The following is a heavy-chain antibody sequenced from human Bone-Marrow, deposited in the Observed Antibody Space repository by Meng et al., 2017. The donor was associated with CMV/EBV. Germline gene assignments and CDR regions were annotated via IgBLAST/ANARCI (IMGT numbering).Heavy chain of an antibody. Sequence: GGSLRLSCPASGFTLDDYGMSWVRQAPGKGLEWVSGINWNGGSTGYADSVKGRFSIARANAKNSPYMQMNSLRAEDTAVYYCAKDRPNTGVVVITDDAFDIWGQGTMVTVSS. V-gene: IGHV3-20*04. CDR2: INWNGGST. D-gene: IGHD3-22*01. CDR1: GFTLDDYG. J-gene: IGHJ3*02. CDR3: AKDRPNTGVVVITDDAFDI.